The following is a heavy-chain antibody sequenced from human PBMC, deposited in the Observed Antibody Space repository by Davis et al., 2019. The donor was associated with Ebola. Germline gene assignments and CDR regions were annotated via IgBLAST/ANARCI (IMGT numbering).Heavy chain of an antibody. V-gene: IGHV1-2*02. CDR1: GYTFTGYY. J-gene: IGHJ4*02. D-gene: IGHD2-2*01. Sequence: ASVKVSCKASGYTFTGYYMHWVRQAPGQGLEWLGWINPNTDDTGYPPQFQGRVTMTRDTSISTAYMELSRLRSDDTAVYYCVREYGYCSSTSCSKQSFDYWGQGTLVTVSS. CDR2: INPNTDDT. CDR3: VREYGYCSSTSCSKQSFDY.